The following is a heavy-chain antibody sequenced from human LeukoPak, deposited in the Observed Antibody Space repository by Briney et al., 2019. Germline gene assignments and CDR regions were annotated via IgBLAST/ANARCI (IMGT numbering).Heavy chain of an antibody. Sequence: GGSLRLSCVVSGFTYSGYALSWVRQAPGKGLEWVSTITTSDGNTYYADSVKGRFTVSRDNSKNTLYLQMNSLRAEDTAVYYCAKDGGLWVSAHWGDSWGRGTLVTVSS. CDR2: ITTSDGNT. CDR1: GFTYSGYA. D-gene: IGHD7-27*01. CDR3: AKDGGLWVSAHWGDS. V-gene: IGHV3-23*01. J-gene: IGHJ4*02.